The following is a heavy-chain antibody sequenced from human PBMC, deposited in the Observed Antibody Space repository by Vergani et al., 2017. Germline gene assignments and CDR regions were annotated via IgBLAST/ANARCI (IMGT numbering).Heavy chain of an antibody. Sequence: QVQLVESGGGVVQRGGSLRLSCATSGFTLSNYDMQWIRQGPGKGLEFVAFIQFDGSNQYYADSVKGRFTLSRDFSKNTLYLQMNSLRTNDTATYYCAKDVDEWRPYYNGMDVWGQGTTVTVSS. CDR3: AKDVDEWRPYYNGMDV. V-gene: IGHV3-30*02. J-gene: IGHJ6*02. CDR1: GFTLSNYD. D-gene: IGHD3-3*01. CDR2: IQFDGSNQ.